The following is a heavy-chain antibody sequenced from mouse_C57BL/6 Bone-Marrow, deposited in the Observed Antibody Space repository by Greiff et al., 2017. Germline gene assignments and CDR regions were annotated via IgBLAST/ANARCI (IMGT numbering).Heavy chain of an antibody. V-gene: IGHV1-61*01. CDR1: GYTFTSYW. CDR3: ARRGYWYFDV. CDR2: IYPSDSAT. J-gene: IGHJ1*03. Sequence: VQLQQPGAELVRPGSSVKLSCKASGYTFTSYWMDWVKQRPGQGLEWIGNIYPSDSATHYNQKFKDKATLTVDKSSSTAYMQLSSLTSEDSAVYYCARRGYWYFDVWGTGTTVTVSS.